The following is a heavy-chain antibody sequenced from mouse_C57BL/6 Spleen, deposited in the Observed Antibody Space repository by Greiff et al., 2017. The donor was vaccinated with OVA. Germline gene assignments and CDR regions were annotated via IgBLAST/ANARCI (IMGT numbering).Heavy chain of an antibody. D-gene: IGHD4-1*01. J-gene: IGHJ3*01. V-gene: IGHV1-55*01. CDR3: ARVELTGTVFAD. CDR2: IYPGSGST. Sequence: QVQLQQSGAELVKPGASVKMSCKASGYTFTSYWITWVKQRPGQGLEWIGDIYPGSGSTNYNEKFKSKATLTVDTSSSTAYMQLSSLTSEDSAVYYCARVELTGTVFADWGQGTLVTVSA. CDR1: GYTFTSYW.